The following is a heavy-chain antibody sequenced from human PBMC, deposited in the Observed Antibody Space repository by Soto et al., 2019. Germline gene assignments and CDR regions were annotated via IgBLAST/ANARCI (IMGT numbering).Heavy chain of an antibody. CDR2: ISSSSTYI. J-gene: IGHJ4*02. V-gene: IGHV3-21*01. CDR3: VRARGAVAGMTDLDY. D-gene: IGHD6-19*01. Sequence: EVHLVESGGGLVKPGGSLRLSCAASGFTFNSFSMNWVRQAPGKGLEWVSSISSSSTYIYFADSLKGRFTISRDNAKNSLYLQMNSLRAEDTAVYYCVRARGAVAGMTDLDYWGQGTLVTVSS. CDR1: GFTFNSFS.